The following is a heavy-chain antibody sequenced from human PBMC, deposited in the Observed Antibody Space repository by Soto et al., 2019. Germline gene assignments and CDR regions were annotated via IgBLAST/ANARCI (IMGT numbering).Heavy chain of an antibody. Sequence: LETLPLTYAVYGVTFSGYYCRRIRQPPGKGLEWIGEINHSGSTNYNPSLKSRVTISVDTSKNQFSLKLSSVTAADTAVYYCARGLLWFGVYYYYYYMDIWGKGTTVTVS. D-gene: IGHD3-10*01. J-gene: IGHJ6*03. CDR3: ARGLLWFGVYYYYYYMDI. CDR1: GVTFSGYY. CDR2: INHSGST. V-gene: IGHV4-34*01.